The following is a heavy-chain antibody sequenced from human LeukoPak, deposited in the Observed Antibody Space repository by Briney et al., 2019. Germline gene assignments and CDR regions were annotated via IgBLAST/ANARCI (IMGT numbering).Heavy chain of an antibody. CDR1: GFFFSNYN. Sequence: GGSLRLSCEASGFFFSNYNMDWVRPTPGKGLEWISSITTSSSYTFYADSVKGRFTISRDNARNSLYLQMDSLAAEDTAVYYCATSGGSYWSWGQGTLVTVSS. CDR3: ATSGGSYWS. D-gene: IGHD1-26*01. V-gene: IGHV3-21*01. CDR2: ITTSSSYT. J-gene: IGHJ5*02.